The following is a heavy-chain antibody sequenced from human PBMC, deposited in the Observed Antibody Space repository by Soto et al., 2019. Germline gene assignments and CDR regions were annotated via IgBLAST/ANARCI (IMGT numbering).Heavy chain of an antibody. D-gene: IGHD1-26*01. CDR2: IIPIFGTG. V-gene: IGHV1-69*01. CDR3: EREIVGGTLSGLDV. CDR1: GGTFSSYA. Sequence: QVQLVQSGAEVKKPGSSVKVSCKASGGTFSSYAISWVRQAPGQGLEWMGGIIPIFGTGNYAQKFQVRVTITADEYTSTAYMELSSLRSEDTAVYYCEREIVGGTLSGLDVWGQGTTVTVSS. J-gene: IGHJ6*02.